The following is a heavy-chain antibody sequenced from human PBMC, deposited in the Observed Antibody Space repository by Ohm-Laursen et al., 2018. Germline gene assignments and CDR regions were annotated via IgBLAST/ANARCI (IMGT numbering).Heavy chain of an antibody. CDR2: LYHSGST. J-gene: IGHJ4*02. CDR1: SGAIDSGGSY. CDR3: ASSGSPSRARYSFDS. V-gene: IGHV4-31*03. D-gene: IGHD3-10*01. Sequence: SQTLSLTCTVSSGAIDSGGSYWTWIRQHPRRGLEWIGSLYHSGSTFYNPSLESRLSILIDTSKNQFSLKLTSVTAADTAVYYCASSGSPSRARYSFDSWGQGTLVTVSS.